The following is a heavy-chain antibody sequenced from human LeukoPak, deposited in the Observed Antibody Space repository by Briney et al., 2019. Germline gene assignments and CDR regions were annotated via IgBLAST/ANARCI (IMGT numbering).Heavy chain of an antibody. J-gene: IGHJ4*02. V-gene: IGHV3-23*01. CDR1: GFTFSNYA. CDR3: AKVPYTSSNYYFDY. CDR2: IRCSDHNT. D-gene: IGHD5-18*01. Sequence: GRSLRLSCAASGFTFSNYAMSSVRQAPRKWLEWVSVIRCSDHNTYYADSVKGRFTISRDNSRNTLSLQMNSLRAEDTAVYYCAKVPYTSSNYYFDYWGQGTLVTVSS.